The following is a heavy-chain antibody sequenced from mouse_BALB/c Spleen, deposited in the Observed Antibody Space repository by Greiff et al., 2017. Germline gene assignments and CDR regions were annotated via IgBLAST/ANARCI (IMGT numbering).Heavy chain of an antibody. Sequence: EVKLVESGGGLVQPGGSRKLSCAASGFTFSSFGMHWVRQAPEKGLEWVAYISSGSSTIYYADTVKGRFTISRDNPKNTLFLQMTSLRSEDTAMYYCARGGYYVYYAMDYWGQGTSVTVSS. V-gene: IGHV5-17*02. CDR3: ARGGYYVYYAMDY. CDR1: GFTFSSFG. D-gene: IGHD2-3*01. CDR2: ISSGSSTI. J-gene: IGHJ4*01.